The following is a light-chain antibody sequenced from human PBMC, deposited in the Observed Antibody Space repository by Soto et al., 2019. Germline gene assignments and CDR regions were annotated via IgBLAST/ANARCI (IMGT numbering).Light chain of an antibody. CDR3: QSYDSRLMAS. J-gene: IGLJ1*01. CDR1: SSNIGSGYD. CDR2: GNS. Sequence: QSVLTQPPSVSGAPGQRVTISCTGSSSNIGSGYDVHWYQQLPGTAPKLLIYGNSNRPSVVPDRYSGSKSGTSASLAITGLAAEDAADDYCQSYDSRLMASVGTGTTLTVL. V-gene: IGLV1-40*01.